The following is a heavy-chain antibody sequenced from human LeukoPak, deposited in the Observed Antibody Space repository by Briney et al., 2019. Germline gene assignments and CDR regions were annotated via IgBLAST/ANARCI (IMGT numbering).Heavy chain of an antibody. D-gene: IGHD5-12*01. CDR3: ARVATYYNWFDP. CDR1: GYTFTGYY. Sequence: GASAKVSCKASGYTFTGYYMHWVRQAPGQGLEWMGWINPNSGGTNYAQKFQGRVTMTRDTSISTAYMELSRLRSDDTAVYYCARVATYYNWFDPWGQGTLVTVSS. CDR2: INPNSGGT. J-gene: IGHJ5*02. V-gene: IGHV1-2*02.